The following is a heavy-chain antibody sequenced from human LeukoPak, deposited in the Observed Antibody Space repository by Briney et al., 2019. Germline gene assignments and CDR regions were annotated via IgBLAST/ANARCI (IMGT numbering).Heavy chain of an antibody. CDR2: INYSGII. V-gene: IGHV4-39*01. CDR1: GGSISSSNYY. D-gene: IGHD2/OR15-2a*01. J-gene: IGHJ4*02. CDR3: ARSVGLSWAPSPRPKYYFDY. Sequence: SETLSLTCSVSGGSISSSNYYWGWIRQPPGKGLEWIGSINYSGIIYYNPSLKSRVTISVDTSKNQFSLKLNSVTAADTAVYYCARSVGLSWAPSPRPKYYFDYWGQGTLVTVSS.